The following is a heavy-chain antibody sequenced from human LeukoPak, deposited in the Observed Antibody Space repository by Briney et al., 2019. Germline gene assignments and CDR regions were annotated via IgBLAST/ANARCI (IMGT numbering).Heavy chain of an antibody. CDR3: AREVVDYYYMDV. J-gene: IGHJ6*03. CDR1: GYSISSGYY. CDR2: IYHSGST. Sequence: SETLSLTCAVSGYSISSGYYWGWIRQPPGKGLEWIGSIYHSGSTYYNPSLKSRVTISVDTSKNQFSLKLSSVTAADTAVHYCAREVVDYYYMDVWGKGTTVTVSS. D-gene: IGHD2-15*01. V-gene: IGHV4-38-2*02.